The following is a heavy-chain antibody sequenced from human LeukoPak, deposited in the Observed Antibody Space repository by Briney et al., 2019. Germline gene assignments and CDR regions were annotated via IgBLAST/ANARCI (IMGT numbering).Heavy chain of an antibody. CDR1: GYTLTELS. CDR2: FDPEDGET. D-gene: IGHD2-2*01. CDR3: ATGFVVVPTGGYYYGMDV. Sequence: GASVKVSCKVSGYTLTELSMHWVRQAPGKGLEWMGGFDPEDGETIYAQKFQGRATMTEDTSTDTAYMELSSLRSEDTAVYYCATGFVVVPTGGYYYGMDVWGQGTTVTVSS. V-gene: IGHV1-24*01. J-gene: IGHJ6*02.